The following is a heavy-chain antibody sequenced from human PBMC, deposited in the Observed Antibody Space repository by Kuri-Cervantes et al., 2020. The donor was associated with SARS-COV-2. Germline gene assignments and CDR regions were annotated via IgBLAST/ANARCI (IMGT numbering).Heavy chain of an antibody. CDR1: GFTFSDYY. CDR3: ARHAPSILRFLQWTQPANNFDY. Sequence: ESLKISCAASGFTFSDYYMSWIRQPPGKGLEWIGSVYYSGTTYYNPSLKSRVTISLDTSKNQLSLNLNSVTAADTAVFYCARHAPSILRFLQWTQPANNFDYWGQGTLVTVSS. V-gene: IGHV4-39*01. D-gene: IGHD3-3*01. J-gene: IGHJ4*02. CDR2: VYYSGTT.